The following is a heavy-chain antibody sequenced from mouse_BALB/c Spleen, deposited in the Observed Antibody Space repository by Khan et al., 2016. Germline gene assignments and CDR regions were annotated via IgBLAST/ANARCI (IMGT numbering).Heavy chain of an antibody. J-gene: IGHJ4*01. CDR2: ITHSGEN. D-gene: IGHD2-1*01. V-gene: IGHV12-3*02. CDR3: AVDSGNYYARDY. CDR1: GFPITSGYY. Sequence: VQLQESGPGLVKPSQSLFLACSITGFPITSGYYWIWIRQSPGQPLAWMGYITHSGENFSHSSLQSPISITSSTSKNQFFLLLNSSTTDDTAKYYGAVDSGNYYARDYWGQGTSVPVSS.